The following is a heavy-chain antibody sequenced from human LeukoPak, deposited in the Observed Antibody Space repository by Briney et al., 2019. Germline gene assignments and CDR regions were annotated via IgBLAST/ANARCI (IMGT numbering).Heavy chain of an antibody. Sequence: SETLSLTCTVSGYSISSGYYWGWIRQPPGKGLEWIGSIYHSGSTYYNPSLKSRVPISVDTSKNQFSLKLSSVTAADTAVYYCARAYVDTAMPRAYYFDYWGQGTLVTVSS. CDR2: IYHSGST. D-gene: IGHD5-18*01. J-gene: IGHJ4*02. V-gene: IGHV4-38-2*02. CDR3: ARAYVDTAMPRAYYFDY. CDR1: GYSISSGYY.